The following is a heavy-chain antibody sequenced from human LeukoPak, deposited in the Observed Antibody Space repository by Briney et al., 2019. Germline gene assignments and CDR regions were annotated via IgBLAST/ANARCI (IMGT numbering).Heavy chain of an antibody. J-gene: IGHJ4*02. CDR2: VYYTGST. CDR3: ARDSSTVTTRHFDY. V-gene: IGHV4-59*01. CDR1: GGSINNFY. Sequence: SEILSLTRTVSGGSINNFYWTWIRQPPGKGLECIGYVYYTGSTYYNPSLKNRVTISVDTSRNQFSLRLNYVTAADTAVYYCARDSSTVTTRHFDYWGQGTLVTVSS. D-gene: IGHD4-17*01.